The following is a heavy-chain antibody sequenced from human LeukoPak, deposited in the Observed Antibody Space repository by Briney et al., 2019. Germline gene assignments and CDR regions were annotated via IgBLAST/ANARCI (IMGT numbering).Heavy chain of an antibody. CDR2: IYYSGST. J-gene: IGHJ4*02. Sequence: SETLSLTCTVSGGSISSYYWSWIRQPPGKGLEWIGYIYYSGSTNYNPSLKSRVTMSVDTSKNQFSLKLSSVTAADTAVYYCARETNYSLFVYWGQGTLVTVSS. D-gene: IGHD1-7*01. V-gene: IGHV4-59*12. CDR3: ARETNYSLFVY. CDR1: GGSISSYY.